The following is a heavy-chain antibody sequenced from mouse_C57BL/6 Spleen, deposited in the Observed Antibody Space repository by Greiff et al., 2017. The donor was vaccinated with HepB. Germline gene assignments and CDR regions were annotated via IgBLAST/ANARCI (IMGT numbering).Heavy chain of an antibody. CDR3: ARYWVHFDY. J-gene: IGHJ2*01. Sequence: QVQLQQPGAELVMPGASVKLSCKASGYTFTSYWMHWVKQRPGQGLEWIGEIDPSDSYTNYNQKFKGKSTLTVDKSSSTAYMQLSSLTSEDSAVYYCARYWVHFDYWGQGTTLTVSS. V-gene: IGHV1-69*01. D-gene: IGHD4-1*01. CDR2: IDPSDSYT. CDR1: GYTFTSYW.